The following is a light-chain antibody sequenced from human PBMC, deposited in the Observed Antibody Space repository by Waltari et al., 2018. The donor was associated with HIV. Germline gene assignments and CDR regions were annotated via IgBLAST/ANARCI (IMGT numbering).Light chain of an antibody. CDR1: SSNIGAGYD. Sequence: QSVLTQPPSVSGAPGQRVTIPCTGSSSNIGAGYDGHWYQQLPGTAPKLLIYATINRPSGVPDRFSGSKSGSSASLAITGLQAEDEAHYYCQSFDSSLTTSGVIFGGGTKLTVL. CDR2: ATI. V-gene: IGLV1-40*01. CDR3: QSFDSSLTTSGVI. J-gene: IGLJ2*01.